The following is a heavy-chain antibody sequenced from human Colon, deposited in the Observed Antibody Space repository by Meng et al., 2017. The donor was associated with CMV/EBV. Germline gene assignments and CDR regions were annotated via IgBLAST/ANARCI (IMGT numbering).Heavy chain of an antibody. J-gene: IGHJ4*02. CDR1: GFTFGSYS. CDR3: AISRPAVPGLTIYYFEH. Sequence: GGSLRLSCAASGFTFGSYSMNWVRQAPGKGLEWVSSISTGSSYIYYADSVKGRFTISRDNAKNSAYLQMTSLRAEDTALYYCAISRPAVPGLTIYYFEHWGQGILVTVSS. V-gene: IGHV3-21*04. CDR2: ISTGSSYI. D-gene: IGHD3-3*01.